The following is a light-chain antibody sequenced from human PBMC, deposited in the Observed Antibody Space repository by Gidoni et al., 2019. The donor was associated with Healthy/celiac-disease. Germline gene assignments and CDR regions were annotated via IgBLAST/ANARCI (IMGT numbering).Light chain of an antibody. CDR1: QSVLYSSNNKNY. V-gene: IGKV4-1*01. Sequence: DIVMTQSPDSLSVSLGERATINCKSSQSVLYSSNNKNYLAWYQQKPGQPSKLLIYWASTRESGVPDRFSGSGSGTDFTLTSSSLQAEDVAVYYCQQYYSTPPYTFGQGTKLEIK. CDR3: QQYYSTPPYT. J-gene: IGKJ2*01. CDR2: WAS.